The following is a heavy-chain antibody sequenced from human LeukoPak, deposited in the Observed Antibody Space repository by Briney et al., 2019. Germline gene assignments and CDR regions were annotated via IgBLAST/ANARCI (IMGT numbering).Heavy chain of an antibody. CDR1: GYSFTSYH. CDR2: INPSNDFT. J-gene: IGHJ6*03. CDR3: ARVTYRLLYYYMDV. D-gene: IGHD3-16*02. V-gene: IGHV1-46*01. Sequence: ASVKVSCKASGYSFTSYHMQWARQAPGQGLEWLGLINPSNDFTRYAQKFQGRVTITRNTSISTAYMELSSLRSEDTAVYYCARVTYRLLYYYMDVWGKGTTVTVSS.